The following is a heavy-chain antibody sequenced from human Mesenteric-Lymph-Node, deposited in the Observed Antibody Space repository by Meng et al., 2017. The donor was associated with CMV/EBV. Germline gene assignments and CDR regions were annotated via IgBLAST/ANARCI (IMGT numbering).Heavy chain of an antibody. CDR3: ARVVSDSGGHTNWFDP. Sequence: SITEGDYFWSWIRQPPEQDLEWIGYIYHSGITYYNPSLESRASITVDTSKNHFSLKISSVTSTDTAVYHCARVVSDSGGHTNWFDPWGPGTLVTVSS. V-gene: IGHV4-30-4*08. J-gene: IGHJ5*02. CDR2: IYHSGIT. D-gene: IGHD2-8*01. CDR1: SITEGDYF.